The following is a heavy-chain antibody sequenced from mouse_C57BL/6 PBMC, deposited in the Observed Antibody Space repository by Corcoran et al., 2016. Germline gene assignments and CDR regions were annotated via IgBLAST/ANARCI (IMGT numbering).Heavy chain of an antibody. CDR3: ARRMGYDYDKDAMDY. CDR2: IYWDDDK. CDR1: GFSLSTSGMG. V-gene: IGHV8-12*01. D-gene: IGHD2-4*01. J-gene: IGHJ4*01. Sequence: QVTLKESGPGILQSSQTLSLTCSFSGFSLSTSGMGVSWIRQPSGKGLEWLAHIYWDDDKRYNPSLKSRLTISKDTSRNQVFLKITSVDTADTATYYCARRMGYDYDKDAMDYWGQGTSVTVSS.